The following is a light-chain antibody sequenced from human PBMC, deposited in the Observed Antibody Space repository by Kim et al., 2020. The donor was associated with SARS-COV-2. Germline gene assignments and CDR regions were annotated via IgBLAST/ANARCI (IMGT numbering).Light chain of an antibody. CDR2: RNN. V-gene: IGLV1-47*01. J-gene: IGLJ2*01. Sequence: ELTQPPSASGTPGQRVTISCSGSSSNIGRNYVYWYQQLPGTAPKVLIYRNNQRPSGVPDRFSGSKFGTSASLAISGLRSEDEAYYYCAAWDDSLSGVIFGGGTQVTVL. CDR3: AAWDDSLSGVI. CDR1: SSNIGRNY.